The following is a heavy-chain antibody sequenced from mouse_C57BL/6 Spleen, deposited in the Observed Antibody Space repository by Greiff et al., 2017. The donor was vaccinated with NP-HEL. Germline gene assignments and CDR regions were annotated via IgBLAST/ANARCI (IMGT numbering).Heavy chain of an antibody. CDR1: GFTFSSYA. Sequence: EVKLVESGEGLVKPGGSLKLSCAASGFTFSSYAMSWVRQTPEKRLEWVAYISSGGDYIYYADTVKGRFTISRDNARNPLYLQMSSLKSEDTAMYYCTRDGSSYGGPFDYWGQGTTLTVSS. CDR3: TRDGSSYGGPFDY. V-gene: IGHV5-9-1*02. D-gene: IGHD1-1*01. CDR2: ISSGGDYI. J-gene: IGHJ2*01.